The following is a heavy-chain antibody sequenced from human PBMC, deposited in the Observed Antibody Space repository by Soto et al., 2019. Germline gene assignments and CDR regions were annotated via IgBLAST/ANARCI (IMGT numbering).Heavy chain of an antibody. CDR3: ARGGNGEWVVMDYYYYYGMDV. V-gene: IGHV1-69*06. D-gene: IGHD2-15*01. J-gene: IGHJ6*02. CDR1: GGTFSSYA. Sequence: QVQLVQSGAEVKKPGSSVKVSCKASGGTFSSYAISWVRQAPGQGIEWMGGIIPIFGTANYAQKFQGSVTITADKSKITAYMELSSLRSEDTAVYYCARGGNGEWVVMDYYYYYGMDVCGQGSTGTFCS. CDR2: IIPIFGTA.